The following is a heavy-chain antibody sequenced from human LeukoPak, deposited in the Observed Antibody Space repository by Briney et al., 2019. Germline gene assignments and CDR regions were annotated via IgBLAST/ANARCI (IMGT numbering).Heavy chain of an antibody. CDR3: ARGVPGGATIHYYYGMDV. D-gene: IGHD5-12*01. J-gene: IGHJ6*04. CDR1: GGTFCSYA. Sequence: SVKVSCKASGGTFCSYAISWVRQASGQGLEWMGGIIPIFGTANYAQKFQGRVTITADESTSTAYMELSSLRSEDTAVYYCARGVPGGATIHYYYGMDVWGKGTTVTVSS. V-gene: IGHV1-69*01. CDR2: IIPIFGTA.